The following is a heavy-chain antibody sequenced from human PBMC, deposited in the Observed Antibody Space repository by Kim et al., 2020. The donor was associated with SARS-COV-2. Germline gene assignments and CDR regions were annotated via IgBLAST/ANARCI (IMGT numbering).Heavy chain of an antibody. CDR2: IASTGDT. V-gene: IGHV3-13*04. D-gene: IGHD3-9*01. Sequence: GGSLRLSCATSGFRFTDYAMHWVRQVPGKGLEWVSVIASTGDTYYPDSVKGRFTISRENANKSLYLQMNSLPAGDTAVYYCARGGGGDILTGYHRPYYYYGMDVWGQGTVVTVSS. CDR3: ARGGGGDILTGYHRPYYYYGMDV. CDR1: GFRFTDYA. J-gene: IGHJ6*02.